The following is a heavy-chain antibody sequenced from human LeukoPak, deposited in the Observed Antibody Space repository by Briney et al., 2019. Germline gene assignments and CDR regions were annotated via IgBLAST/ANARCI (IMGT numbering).Heavy chain of an antibody. CDR1: GGSVSSYY. Sequence: PSETLSLTCTVSGGSVSSYYWSWIRQPPGKGLEWIGYIYNSGSTNYNPSLKSRVTISVDTSKNQFSLNLSSVTAADTAVYYCARSFGSGYYYFDYWGQGTLVTVSS. J-gene: IGHJ4*02. V-gene: IGHV4-59*02. D-gene: IGHD3-22*01. CDR3: ARSFGSGYYYFDY. CDR2: IYNSGST.